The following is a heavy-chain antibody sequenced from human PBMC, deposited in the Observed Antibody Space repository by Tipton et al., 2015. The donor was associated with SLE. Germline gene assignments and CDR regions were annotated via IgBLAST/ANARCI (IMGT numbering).Heavy chain of an antibody. J-gene: IGHJ6*02. Sequence: TLSLTCTVSGGSINSFYWSWIRQPPGKGLEWIGYVYYAGSNYNPSLRSRVILSVDTSKNLIFLKLSSATAADTATYYCARDRTGYGMDVWGQGTTVTVSS. CDR1: GGSINSFY. CDR3: ARDRTGYGMDV. V-gene: IGHV4-59*01. D-gene: IGHD1-14*01. CDR2: VYYAGS.